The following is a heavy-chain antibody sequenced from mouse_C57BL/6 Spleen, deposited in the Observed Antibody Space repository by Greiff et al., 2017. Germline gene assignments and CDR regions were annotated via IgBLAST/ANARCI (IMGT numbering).Heavy chain of an antibody. J-gene: IGHJ2*01. V-gene: IGHV5-4*01. CDR2: ISDGGSYT. Sequence: EVKLMESGGGLVKPGGSLKLSCAASGFTFSSYAMSWVRQTPEKRLEWVATISDGGSYTYYPDNVTGRFTISRDNAKNNLYLQMSHLKSEDTAMYYCARDYYGSSLDYWGQGTTLTDSS. CDR1: GFTFSSYA. CDR3: ARDYYGSSLDY. D-gene: IGHD1-1*01.